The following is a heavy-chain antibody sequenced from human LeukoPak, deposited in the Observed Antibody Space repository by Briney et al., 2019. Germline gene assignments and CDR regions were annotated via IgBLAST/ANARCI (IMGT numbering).Heavy chain of an antibody. CDR3: AREHYFYHMDG. CDR2: VNQGGTGK. J-gene: IGHJ6*03. CDR1: GFTFSSHR. V-gene: IGHV3-7*01. Sequence: GSLRLSCAASGFTFSSHRMSWVRQAPGKGLEWVAIVNQGGTGKYYVDSVKGRFTISRDNAENSLYLQMNSLRAEDTAVYYCAREHYFYHMDGWGEGTTVTVSS.